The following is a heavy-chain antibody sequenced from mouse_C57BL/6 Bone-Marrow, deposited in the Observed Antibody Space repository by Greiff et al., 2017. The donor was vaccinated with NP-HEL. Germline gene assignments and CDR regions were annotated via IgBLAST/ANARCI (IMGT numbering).Heavy chain of an antibody. CDR2: ISGGGGNT. V-gene: IGHV5-9*01. Sequence: EVKLVESGGGLVKPGGSLKLSCAASGFTFSSYTMSWVRQTPEKRLEWVATISGGGGNTYYPDSVKGRFTISRDNAKNTLYLQMSSLRSEDTALYYCARLPAYDSNFDYWGQGTTLTVSS. J-gene: IGHJ2*01. CDR1: GFTFSSYT. D-gene: IGHD2-5*01. CDR3: ARLPAYDSNFDY.